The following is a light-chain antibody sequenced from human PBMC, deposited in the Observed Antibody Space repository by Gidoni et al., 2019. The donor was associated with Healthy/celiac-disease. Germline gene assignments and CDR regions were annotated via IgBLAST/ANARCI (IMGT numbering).Light chain of an antibody. V-gene: IGKV3-15*01. CDR3: QQYNNWPST. CDR2: GAS. Sequence: PATLSVSPGERATLSCSASQSVSSNLAWYQQKPGQAPRLLIYGASTRATGIPARFSGSGSGTEFTLTISSLQSEDFEVYYCQQYNNWPSTFGQGTKLEIK. CDR1: QSVSSN. J-gene: IGKJ2*01.